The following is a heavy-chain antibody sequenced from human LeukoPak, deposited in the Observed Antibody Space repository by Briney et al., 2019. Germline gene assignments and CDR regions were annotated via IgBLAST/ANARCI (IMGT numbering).Heavy chain of an antibody. CDR1: GFTLSSYA. Sequence: GGSLRLSCAASGFTLSSYAMSWVRQAPGKGLEWVSAISGSGGSTYYADSVKGRFTISRDNSKNTLYLQMNSLRAEDTAVYYCAKGPYYYDSSGYNLLDYWGQGTLVTVSS. V-gene: IGHV3-23*01. CDR3: AKGPYYYDSSGYNLLDY. D-gene: IGHD3-22*01. CDR2: ISGSGGST. J-gene: IGHJ4*02.